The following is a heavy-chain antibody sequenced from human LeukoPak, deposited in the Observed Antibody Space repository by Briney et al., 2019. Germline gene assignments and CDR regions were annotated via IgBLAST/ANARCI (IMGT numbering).Heavy chain of an antibody. D-gene: IGHD3-16*01. J-gene: IGHJ5*02. CDR2: ISSNGGST. Sequence: GGSLRLSCSASGFTFSSYAMHWVRQAPGKGLEYVSAISSNGGSTYYAHSVKGRFTISRDNSKNTLYLQMSSLRAEDTAVYYCVKDVPRFGEPPFDPWGQGTLVTVSS. CDR1: GFTFSSYA. CDR3: VKDVPRFGEPPFDP. V-gene: IGHV3-64D*06.